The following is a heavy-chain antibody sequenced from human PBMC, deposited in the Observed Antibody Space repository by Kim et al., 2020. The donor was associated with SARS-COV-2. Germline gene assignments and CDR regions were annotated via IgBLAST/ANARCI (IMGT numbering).Heavy chain of an antibody. V-gene: IGHV4-34*01. CDR2: INHSGST. CDR3: ARAAYYDSSGYYEYYYGMDV. J-gene: IGHJ6*02. D-gene: IGHD3-22*01. CDR1: GGSFSGYY. Sequence: SETLSLTCAVYGGSFSGYYWSWIRQPPGKGLEWIGEINHSGSTNYNPSLKSRVTISVDTSKNQFSLKLSSVTAADTAVYYCARAAYYDSSGYYEYYYGMDVWGQGTTVTVSS.